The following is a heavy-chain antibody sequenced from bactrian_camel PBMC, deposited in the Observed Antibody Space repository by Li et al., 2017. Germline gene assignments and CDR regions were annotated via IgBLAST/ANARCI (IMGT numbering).Heavy chain of an antibody. CDR1: RFTFSTVD. J-gene: IGHJ4*01. D-gene: IGHD6*01. Sequence: VQLVESGGGSVQAGGSLRLSCAASRFTFSTVDMSWVRQPPGKGLEWVSAINLNGARTQYADAVKGRFTISRDNAKNMLYLQMNSLEHADTAMYYCARGRRWYSYWGQGTQVTVS. CDR2: INLNGART. V-gene: IGHV3S40*01. CDR3: ARGRRWYSY.